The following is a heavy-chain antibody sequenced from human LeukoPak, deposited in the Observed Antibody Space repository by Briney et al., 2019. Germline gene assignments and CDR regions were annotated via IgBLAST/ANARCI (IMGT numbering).Heavy chain of an antibody. CDR3: ARGHPYYYGSGTYSRED. V-gene: IGHV4-4*07. D-gene: IGHD3-10*01. Sequence: SETLSLTCTVSRGSLGNYYWNSIPQPTRTGPEWIGRFSTSGTTNYHPSLEGRVTLSLDTSKNQFSLNLRSVTAADTAIYFCARGHPYYYGSGTYSREDWGQGTLVTVSS. CDR1: RGSLGNYY. J-gene: IGHJ4*02. CDR2: FSTSGTT.